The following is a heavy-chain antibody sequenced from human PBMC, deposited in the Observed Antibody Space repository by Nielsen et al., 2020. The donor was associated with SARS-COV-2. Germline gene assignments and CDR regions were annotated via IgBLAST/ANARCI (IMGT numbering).Heavy chain of an antibody. V-gene: IGHV4-59*01. J-gene: IGHJ3*02. CDR1: GGSISSYY. D-gene: IGHD1-26*01. Sequence: SETLSLTCTVSGGSISSYYWSWIRQPPGKGLEWIGYIYYSGSTNYNPSLKSRVTISVDTSKNQFSLKLSSVTAADTAVHYCARETSDGGAFDIWGQGTMVTVSS. CDR3: ARETSDGGAFDI. CDR2: IYYSGST.